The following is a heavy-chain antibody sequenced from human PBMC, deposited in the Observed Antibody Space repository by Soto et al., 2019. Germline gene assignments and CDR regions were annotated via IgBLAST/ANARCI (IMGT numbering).Heavy chain of an antibody. J-gene: IGHJ6*02. Sequence: SVKVSCKASGGTFSSYAISWVRQAPGQGLEWMGWIIPIFGTANYAQKFQGRVTITADESTSTAYMELSSLRSEDTAVYYCARGTYYYGSGSLGDYYYGMDVWGQGTTVTVSS. CDR2: IIPIFGTA. CDR3: ARGTYYYGSGSLGDYYYGMDV. V-gene: IGHV1-69*13. CDR1: GGTFSSYA. D-gene: IGHD3-10*01.